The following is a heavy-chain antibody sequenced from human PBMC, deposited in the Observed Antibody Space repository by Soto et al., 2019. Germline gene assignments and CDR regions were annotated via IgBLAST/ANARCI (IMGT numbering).Heavy chain of an antibody. CDR3: ARRATTSAGYFDL. CDR1: GFTFSKYW. CDR2: IKQDGSEK. D-gene: IGHD1-26*01. Sequence: GGSLRLSCAASGFTFSKYWMSWVRQAPGKGLEWVANIKQDGSEKNYKDSVKGRLTISRDNAKNSLSLQMNSLRAEDTAVYYCARRATTSAGYFDLWGRGTLVT. V-gene: IGHV3-7*01. J-gene: IGHJ2*01.